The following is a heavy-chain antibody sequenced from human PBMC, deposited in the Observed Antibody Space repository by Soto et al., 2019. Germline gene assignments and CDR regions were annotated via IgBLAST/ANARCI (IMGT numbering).Heavy chain of an antibody. V-gene: IGHV4-61*03. Sequence: QVQLQESGPGLVKSSETLSLTCTVSGGSVTSEHYYWNWIRQPPGKGLEWIGYFFYTGSTNYNPSLESRLTMSVDVSNNHFSRRLNSVTAADTAVYYCAGGTDGKKVAYWGQGALVTVSS. D-gene: IGHD5-12*01. CDR1: GGSVTSEHYY. J-gene: IGHJ4*02. CDR3: AGGTDGKKVAY. CDR2: FFYTGST.